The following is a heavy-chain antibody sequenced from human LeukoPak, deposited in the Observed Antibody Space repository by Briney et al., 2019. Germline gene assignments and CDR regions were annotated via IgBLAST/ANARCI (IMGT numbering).Heavy chain of an antibody. CDR3: ARVSGYCSSTSCYANYGMDV. CDR1: GYTFTSYA. D-gene: IGHD2-2*03. Sequence: ASVKVSCKASGYTFTSYAMHWVRQAPGQRLEWMGWINAGNGNTKYSQKFQGRVTITRDTSASTAYMELSSLRSEDTAVYYCARVSGYCSSTSCYANYGMDVWGQGTTVTVSS. CDR2: INAGNGNT. V-gene: IGHV1-3*01. J-gene: IGHJ6*02.